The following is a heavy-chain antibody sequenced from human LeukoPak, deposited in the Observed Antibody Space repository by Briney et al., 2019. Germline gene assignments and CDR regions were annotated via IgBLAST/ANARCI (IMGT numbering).Heavy chain of an antibody. V-gene: IGHV3-15*05. CDR2: IKSKIDEGKT. CDR1: GFTFDDYA. Sequence: GGSLRLSCAASGFTFDDYAMHWVRQAPGKGLEWVGRIKSKIDEGKTDYAAPVKGRFTISRDDSRNTLYLQMNSLKTDDTAIYYCTTTHWDYGSGNDYWGQGTLVSVSS. J-gene: IGHJ4*02. CDR3: TTTHWDYGSGNDY. D-gene: IGHD3-10*01.